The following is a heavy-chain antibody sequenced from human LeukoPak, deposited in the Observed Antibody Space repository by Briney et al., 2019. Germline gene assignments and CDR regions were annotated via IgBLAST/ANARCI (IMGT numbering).Heavy chain of an antibody. V-gene: IGHV3-66*01. CDR2: IYSGGST. J-gene: IGHJ4*02. CDR3: ARMVTIIDYFDY. D-gene: IGHD5-24*01. Sequence: PGGSLRLSCAASGFTVSSNYMSWVRQAPGKGLEWVSVIYSGGSTYYADSVKGRFTISRDNSKNTLYLQMNSLRAEDTAVYYCARMVTIIDYFDYWGQGTLVTVSS. CDR1: GFTVSSNY.